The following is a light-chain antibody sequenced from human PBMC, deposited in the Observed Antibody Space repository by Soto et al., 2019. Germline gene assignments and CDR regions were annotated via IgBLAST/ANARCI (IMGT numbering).Light chain of an antibody. V-gene: IGLV2-14*01. Sequence: QSAPPQPASVSGSPGQSITISCTGTSSDVGGYNYVSWYQQHPGKAPKLMIYEVSNRPSGVSNRFSGSKSGNTASLTISGLQAEDEADYYCSSYTSSSTVFGTGTKVTVL. CDR3: SSYTSSSTV. CDR1: SSDVGGYNY. CDR2: EVS. J-gene: IGLJ1*01.